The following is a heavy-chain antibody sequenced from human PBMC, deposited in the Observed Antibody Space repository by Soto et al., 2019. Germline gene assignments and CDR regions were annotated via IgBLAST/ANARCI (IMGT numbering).Heavy chain of an antibody. CDR2: IRTYNGNT. Sequence: KVSCKASGYTFTTFGINWVRQAPGQGLEWMGWIRTYNGNTNYAQKLQGRVTMTTDTSTSTAYMELRSLRPDDTAVYYCARDLDSGSYLADDAFDIWGQGTMVTVSS. V-gene: IGHV1-18*01. CDR1: GYTFTTFG. J-gene: IGHJ3*02. CDR3: ARDLDSGSYLADDAFDI. D-gene: IGHD1-26*01.